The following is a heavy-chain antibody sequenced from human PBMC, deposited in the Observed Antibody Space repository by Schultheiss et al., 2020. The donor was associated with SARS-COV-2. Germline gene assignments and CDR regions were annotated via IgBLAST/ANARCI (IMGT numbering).Heavy chain of an antibody. Sequence: SVKVSCKASGYTFTSYDINWVRQAPGQGLEWMGGIIPIFGTANYAQKFQGRVTITADESTSTAYMELSSLRSEDTAVYYCATLGDSSGWYYYWGQGTLVTVSS. CDR2: IIPIFGTA. V-gene: IGHV1-69*13. J-gene: IGHJ4*02. CDR1: GYTFTSYD. CDR3: ATLGDSSGWYYY. D-gene: IGHD6-19*01.